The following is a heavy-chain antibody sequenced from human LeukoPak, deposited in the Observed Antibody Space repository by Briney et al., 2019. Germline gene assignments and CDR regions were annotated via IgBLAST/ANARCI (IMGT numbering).Heavy chain of an antibody. CDR1: GYSFANYW. J-gene: IGHJ4*02. CDR2: INPGDVET. CDR3: ARRYSAGEVDY. D-gene: IGHD1-14*01. Sequence: GEPLKISSQGSGYSFANYWIGWVRQMPGEGLEWMGIINPGDVETRYSPSFQVQVTISDDNSSSAAYLQWSSLKASDTAMYYCARRYSAGEVDYWGQGTLVTVSS. V-gene: IGHV5-51*01.